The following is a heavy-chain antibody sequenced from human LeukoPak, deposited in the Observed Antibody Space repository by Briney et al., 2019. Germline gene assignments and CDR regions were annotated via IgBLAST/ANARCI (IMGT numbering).Heavy chain of an antibody. CDR2: INHSGST. J-gene: IGHJ4*02. CDR1: GGSFSGYY. V-gene: IGHV4-34*01. CDR3: ARGGPFQSSSWTVYYFDY. Sequence: KPSETLSLTCAVYGGSFSGYYWSWIRQPPGKGLEWIGEINHSGSTNYNPSLRSRVTISVDTSKNQFSLKLSSVTAADTAVYYCARGGPFQSSSWTVYYFDYWGQGTLVTVSS. D-gene: IGHD6-13*01.